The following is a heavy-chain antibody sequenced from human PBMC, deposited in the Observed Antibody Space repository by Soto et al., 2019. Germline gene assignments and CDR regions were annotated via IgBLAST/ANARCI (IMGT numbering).Heavy chain of an antibody. CDR2: IYYSGST. V-gene: IGHV4-59*01. J-gene: IGHJ4*02. D-gene: IGHD6-13*01. CDR3: ARARFLIAAAGTFDY. Sequence: SETLSLTCTVSGGSISSYYWSWIRQPPGKGLEWIGYIYYSGSTNYNPSLKSRVTISVDTSKNQFSLKLSSVTAADTAVYYCARARFLIAAAGTFDYWGQGTLVTVS. CDR1: GGSISSYY.